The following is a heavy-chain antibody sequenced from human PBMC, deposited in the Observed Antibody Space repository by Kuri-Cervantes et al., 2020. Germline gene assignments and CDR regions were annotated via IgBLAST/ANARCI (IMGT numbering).Heavy chain of an antibody. CDR2: IIPIFGTA. CDR1: GGTFSSYA. Sequence: SVKVSCKASGGTFSSYAISWVRQAPGQGLEWMGGIIPIFGTANYAQRFQGRVTITADESTSTAYMELSSLRSEDTAVYYCARGPQSGASFDYWGQGTLVTVSS. CDR3: ARGPQSGASFDY. V-gene: IGHV1-69*13. J-gene: IGHJ4*02. D-gene: IGHD3-10*01.